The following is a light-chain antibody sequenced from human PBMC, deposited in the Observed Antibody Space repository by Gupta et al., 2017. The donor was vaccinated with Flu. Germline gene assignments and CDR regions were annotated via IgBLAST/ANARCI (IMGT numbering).Light chain of an antibody. V-gene: IGLV3-21*02. CDR1: NLGSKS. CDR3: QLWDGGSDHPGV. J-gene: IGLJ3*02. CDR2: DDR. Sequence: SFVLTQPPSLSVAPGQTARITCGGTNLGSKSVHCYQQKPGPAPDLVVYDDRDRPARIPERFSGSNSGNTATLSISRVEAGDEADYYCQLWDGGSDHPGVFGGGTKLTVL.